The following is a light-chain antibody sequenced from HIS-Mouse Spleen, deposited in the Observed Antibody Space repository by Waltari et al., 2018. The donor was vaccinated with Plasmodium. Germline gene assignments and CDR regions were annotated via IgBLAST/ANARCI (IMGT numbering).Light chain of an antibody. J-gene: IGLJ2*01. V-gene: IGLV1-44*01. CDR3: AAWDDSLNGVV. CDR2: RNN. CDR1: SSNIGSNT. Sequence: QSVLPQPPSASGTPGQRVTISCSGSSSNIGSNTVNWYQQLPGTAPKLIIYRNNQRPSGVPDRFSGSKSGTSASLAISGLQSEDEADYYCAAWDDSLNGVVFGGGTKLTVL.